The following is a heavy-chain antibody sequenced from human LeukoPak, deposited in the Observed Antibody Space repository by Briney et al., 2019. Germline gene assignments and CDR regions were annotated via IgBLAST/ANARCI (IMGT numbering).Heavy chain of an antibody. CDR2: IIPIFGTA. CDR3: ASTSLGYCSSTSCSYYYYMDV. Sequence: SVKVSCKASGGTFSSYAISWVRQAPGQGLEWMGGIIPIFGTANYAQKFQGRVTITADESTSTAYMELSSLRSEDTAVYYCASTSLGYCSSTSCSYYYYMDVWGKGTTVTVSS. J-gene: IGHJ6*03. CDR1: GGTFSSYA. D-gene: IGHD2-2*01. V-gene: IGHV1-69*01.